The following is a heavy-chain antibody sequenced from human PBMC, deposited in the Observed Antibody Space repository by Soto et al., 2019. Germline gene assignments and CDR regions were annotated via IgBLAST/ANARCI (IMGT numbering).Heavy chain of an antibody. Sequence: QITLKESGPTLVKPTQTLTLTCTFSGFSLSTSGVGVGWIRQPPGKALEWLAFIYWDDDKRSSPSLKSRLTNSKDPSKTQVVLRMTNLDPVDTATYNCPHLVVAGVTYAFDYWGQGTLVTVSS. J-gene: IGHJ4*02. CDR2: IYWDDDK. D-gene: IGHD5-18*01. CDR1: GFSLSTSGVG. V-gene: IGHV2-5*02. CDR3: PHLVVAGVTYAFDY.